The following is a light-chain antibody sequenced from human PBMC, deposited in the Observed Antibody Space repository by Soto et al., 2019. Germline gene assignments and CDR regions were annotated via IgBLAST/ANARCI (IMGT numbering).Light chain of an antibody. CDR2: KAP. CDR3: QQYNSYST. J-gene: IGKJ2*01. CDR1: QSISSW. V-gene: IGKV1-5*03. Sequence: DIPMTQSPSTLSASVGDRVTITCRASQSISSWLAWYQQKPGKAPKLLIYKAPSLESGVPSRFSGSGSGTEFTLTISSLQPDDFATYYCQQYNSYSTFGQGTKLEIK.